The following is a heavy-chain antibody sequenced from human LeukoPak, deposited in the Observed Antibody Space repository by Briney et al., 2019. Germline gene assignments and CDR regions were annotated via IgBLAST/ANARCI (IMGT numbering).Heavy chain of an antibody. V-gene: IGHV3-21*01. J-gene: IGHJ4*02. CDR1: GFTFSRYS. CDR3: ARGTTGDPDFDY. D-gene: IGHD1-1*01. Sequence: PGGSLRLSCAASGFTFSRYSMNWVRQAPGKGLEWVSTISSNSYYIYYADSVKGRFTISRDNAKNSVYLQMNSLTVEDTAVYFCARGTTGDPDFDYWGQGTLVTVSS. CDR2: ISSNSYYI.